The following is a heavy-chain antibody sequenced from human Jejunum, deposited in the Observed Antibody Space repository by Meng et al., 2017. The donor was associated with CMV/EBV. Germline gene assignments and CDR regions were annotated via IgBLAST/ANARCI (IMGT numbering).Heavy chain of an antibody. V-gene: IGHV3-7*01. CDR1: GFTFSRNW. CDR2: IKQDGSEK. D-gene: IGHD1-1*01. CDR3: ARIGYTSSSLDY. Sequence: AAAGFTFSRNWRTWVRKAPGKGLEWVVNIKQDGSEKYYVDSVKGRFTVSRDNARNSVYLQLNSLTVEDTAVYYCARIGYTSSSLDYWGRGTLVTVSS. J-gene: IGHJ4*02.